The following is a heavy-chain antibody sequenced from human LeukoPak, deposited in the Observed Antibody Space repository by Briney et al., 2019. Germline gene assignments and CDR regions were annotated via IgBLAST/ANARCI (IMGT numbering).Heavy chain of an antibody. Sequence: GGSLRFSCAASGFTFDDYAMHWVRQAPGKGLEWVSGISWNSGSIGYADSVKGRFTISRDNAKNSLYLQMNSLRAEDTALYYCAKGGYSGRGAFDIWGQGTMVTVSS. D-gene: IGHD5-12*01. CDR3: AKGGYSGRGAFDI. CDR1: GFTFDDYA. V-gene: IGHV3-9*01. J-gene: IGHJ3*02. CDR2: ISWNSGSI.